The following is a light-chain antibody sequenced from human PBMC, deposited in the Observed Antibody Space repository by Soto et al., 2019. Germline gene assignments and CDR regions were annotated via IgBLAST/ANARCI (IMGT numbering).Light chain of an antibody. CDR1: PSVSSN. CDR3: QQSDNWPVT. V-gene: IGKV3-15*01. CDR2: AAS. Sequence: EIVMKQSPATLSVSPGERATLACRDSPSVSSNLAWYQQKPGQAPRLLVYAASSRATGIPVRFSGGGSGTEFTLTISSLQSEDFAVYYCQQSDNWPVTCGVGTKVEIK. J-gene: IGKJ4*01.